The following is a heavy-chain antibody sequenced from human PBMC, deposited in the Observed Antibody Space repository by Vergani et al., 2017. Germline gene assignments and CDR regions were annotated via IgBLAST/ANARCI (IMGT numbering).Heavy chain of an antibody. D-gene: IGHD1-26*01. CDR1: GFTFSSYG. J-gene: IGHJ4*02. CDR3: AKYAGKGSVGATHQIDY. V-gene: IGHV3-30*18. Sequence: QVQLVESGGGVVQPGRSLRLSCAASGFTFSSYGMHWVRQAPGKGLEWVAVISYDGSNKYYADSVKGRFTISRDNSKNTLYLQMNSLRAEDTAVYYCAKYAGKGSVGATHQIDYWGQGTLVTVSS. CDR2: ISYDGSNK.